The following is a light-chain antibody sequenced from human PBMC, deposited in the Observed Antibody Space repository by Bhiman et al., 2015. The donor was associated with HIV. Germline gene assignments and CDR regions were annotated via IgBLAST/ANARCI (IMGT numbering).Light chain of an antibody. CDR3: SSYAHSYTSL. V-gene: IGLV2-11*01. CDR1: SSDVGDYNY. Sequence: QSVLTQPPSVSAAPGQKVTISCTGTSSDVGDYNYVSWYQQHPGKAPKLIVYAVTQRPSGVPDRFSGSKSGNTASLIISGLQAEDEADYYCSSYAHSYTSLFGGGTKVTVL. CDR2: AVT. J-gene: IGLJ1*01.